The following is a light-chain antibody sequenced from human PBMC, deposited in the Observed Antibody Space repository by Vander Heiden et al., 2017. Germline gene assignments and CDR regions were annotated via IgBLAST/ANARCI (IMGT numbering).Light chain of an antibody. CDR3: QQSYSTPAIT. CDR1: QSISSY. Sequence: DIQIAQSASSLSASVGDRVTITCPASQSISSYLNWYQRKPGKAPKLPIYAASSLQSGVPSRFSGSGSGTEFTLTISSLQPEDFATYYCQQSYSTPAITFGQGTRLEIK. CDR2: AAS. V-gene: IGKV1-39*01. J-gene: IGKJ5*01.